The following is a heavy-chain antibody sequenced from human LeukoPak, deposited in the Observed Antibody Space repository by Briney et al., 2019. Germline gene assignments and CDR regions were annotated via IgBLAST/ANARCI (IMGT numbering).Heavy chain of an antibody. CDR1: GGSISSYY. CDR3: ARGGSGTPPGFHH. D-gene: IGHD3-10*01. CDR2: ISTSGST. V-gene: IGHV4-4*07. Sequence: SETLSLTCTVSGGSISSYYWSWIRQPAGKGLESIGHISTSGSTNYNPSLKSRVTMSVDTSKNQFSLQLNSVTPEDTGVYYCARGGSGTPPGFHHWGQGTLVTVSS. J-gene: IGHJ1*01.